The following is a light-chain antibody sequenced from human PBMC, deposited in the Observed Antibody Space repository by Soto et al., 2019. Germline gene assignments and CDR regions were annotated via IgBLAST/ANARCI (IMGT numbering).Light chain of an antibody. Sequence: DIQMTQSPSTLFASVGDGATIPCRASQSISSWLAWYQQKPGKAPKLLIYDASSLESGVPSRFSGSGSGTDFTLTISSLQPEDFATYYCQQANSFPLTFGQGTRLEIK. CDR3: QQANSFPLT. V-gene: IGKV1-12*01. J-gene: IGKJ5*01. CDR1: QSISSW. CDR2: DAS.